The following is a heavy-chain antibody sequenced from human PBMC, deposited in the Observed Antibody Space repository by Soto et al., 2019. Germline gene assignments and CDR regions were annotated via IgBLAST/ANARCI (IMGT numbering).Heavy chain of an antibody. CDR1: GGSINSGAYY. CDR2: ISYRGTT. Sequence: QVQLHESGPGLVKPSQTLSLTCTVSGGSINSGAYYWSWVRQHPGKGLEWIGAISYRGTTYYNTSLQSRITMSVDTSKTQLSLKLSSVTAADTAVYYCARMSATGTRWFDPWGPGTLVTVSS. CDR3: ARMSATGTRWFDP. V-gene: IGHV4-31*03. D-gene: IGHD1-1*01. J-gene: IGHJ5*02.